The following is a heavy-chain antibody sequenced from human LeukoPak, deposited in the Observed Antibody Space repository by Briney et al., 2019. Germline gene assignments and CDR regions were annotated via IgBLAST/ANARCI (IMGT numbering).Heavy chain of an antibody. Sequence: PGGSLRLSCAASGFTFSSYSMNWVRQAPGKGLEWVSSISSSSSYIYYADSVKGRFTISRDNAKNSLYLQMNSLRAEDTAVYYCARDRALGSGKYYFDYWGQGTLVTVSA. V-gene: IGHV3-21*01. D-gene: IGHD3-16*01. J-gene: IGHJ4*02. CDR1: GFTFSSYS. CDR3: ARDRALGSGKYYFDY. CDR2: ISSSSSYI.